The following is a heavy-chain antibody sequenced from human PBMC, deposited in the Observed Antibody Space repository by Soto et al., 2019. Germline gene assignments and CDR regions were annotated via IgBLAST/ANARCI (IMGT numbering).Heavy chain of an antibody. CDR2: IYHSGST. Sequence: PSETLSLTCAVSGGSISSSNWWSWVRQPPGKGLEWIGEIYHSGSTNYNPSLKSRVTISVDTSKNQFSLKLSSVTAADTAVYYCARLPTTGRERGYFQHWGQGTLVTVS. CDR1: GGSISSSNW. D-gene: IGHD4-17*01. V-gene: IGHV4-4*02. J-gene: IGHJ1*01. CDR3: ARLPTTGRERGYFQH.